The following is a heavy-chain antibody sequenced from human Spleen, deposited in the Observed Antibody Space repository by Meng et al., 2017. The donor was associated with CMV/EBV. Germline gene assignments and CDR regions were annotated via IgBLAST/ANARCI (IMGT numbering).Heavy chain of an antibody. CDR2: ISRSRSYI. CDR1: GFTLSNYN. V-gene: IGHV3-21*01. D-gene: IGHD2-2*01. J-gene: IGHJ6*02. CDR3: ARGRPGYCSSTSCNGMDV. Sequence: ETLSLTCAASGFTLSNYNMNWVRQGPGKGLEWVSSISRSRSYIYYADSVKGRFTISRDSAKISLYLQMDSLRAEDTAVYYCARGRPGYCSSTSCNGMDVWGQGTTVTVSS.